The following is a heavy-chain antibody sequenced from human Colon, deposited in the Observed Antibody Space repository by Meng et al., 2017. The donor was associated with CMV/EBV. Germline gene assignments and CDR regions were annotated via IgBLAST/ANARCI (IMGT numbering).Heavy chain of an antibody. CDR2: IYPSGFP. CDR3: ARAQYTYGYWIFDY. V-gene: IGHV4-4*07. D-gene: IGHD5-18*01. Sequence: QVHVAEAGPGLGKPSESLSLSCTVSGGSISSYYWSWIRQPAGKGLEWIGRIYPSGFPKYKPSLESRVTMSADTSKNQISLKLTSVTAADTAVYYCARAQYTYGYWIFDYWGQGTLVTVSS. CDR1: GGSISSYY. J-gene: IGHJ4*02.